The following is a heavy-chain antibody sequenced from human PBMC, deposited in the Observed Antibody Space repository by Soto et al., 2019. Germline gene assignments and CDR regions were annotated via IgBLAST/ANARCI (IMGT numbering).Heavy chain of an antibody. D-gene: IGHD2-15*01. Sequence: QVQLVQSGAEVKKPGASVKVSCKASGYTFTICYMHWVRQAPGQGLEWMGIIDPSGGGTSYAQKFQGRLTMTRDTSTSTVYMELSSLRSEDTAVYYCARDRVDCSGGNCWRSVEETWGQGTLVTVSS. CDR3: ARDRVDCSGGNCWRSVEET. J-gene: IGHJ5*02. CDR2: IDPSGGGT. CDR1: GYTFTICY. V-gene: IGHV1-46*01.